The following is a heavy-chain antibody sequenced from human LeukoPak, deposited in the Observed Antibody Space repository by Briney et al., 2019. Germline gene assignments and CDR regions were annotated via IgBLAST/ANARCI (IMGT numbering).Heavy chain of an antibody. CDR2: IYTSGST. Sequence: PSQTLSLTCTVSGGSISSGSYYWSWIRQPAGKGLEWIGRIYTSGSTNYNPSLKSRVTISVDTSKNQFSLKLSSVTAADTAVYYCAREYGSSWYGWYYYYYMDVWGKGTTVTVSS. J-gene: IGHJ6*03. CDR3: AREYGSSWYGWYYYYYMDV. D-gene: IGHD6-13*01. CDR1: GGSISSGSYY. V-gene: IGHV4-61*02.